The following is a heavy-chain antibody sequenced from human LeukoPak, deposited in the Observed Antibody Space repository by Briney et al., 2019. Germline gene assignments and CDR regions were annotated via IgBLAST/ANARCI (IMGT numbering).Heavy chain of an antibody. V-gene: IGHV3-48*03. CDR2: ISSSGSTI. Sequence: PGGSLRLSCAASGFTFSSYEMNWVRQAPGKGLEWVSYISSSGSTIYYADSVKGRFTISRDNAKNSLYLQMNSLRAEDTAVYYCARVPTSLRYFDWLPLRTYYMDVWGKGTTVTISS. D-gene: IGHD3-9*01. CDR1: GFTFSSYE. J-gene: IGHJ6*03. CDR3: ARVPTSLRYFDWLPLRTYYMDV.